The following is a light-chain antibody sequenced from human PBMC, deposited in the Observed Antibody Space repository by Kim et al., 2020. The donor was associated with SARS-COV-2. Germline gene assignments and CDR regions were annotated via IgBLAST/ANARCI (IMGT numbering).Light chain of an antibody. V-gene: IGLV7-43*01. J-gene: IGLJ3*02. CDR1: AGAVTTEYY. CDR3: LLYHSGIWV. CDR2: ETF. Sequence: PGGTGTLTYASSAGAVTTEYYSIWFQQKPGQAPRALNHETFKKHSWTPARFSGSLVGGKAALTLSAVQPEDEADYYCLLYHSGIWVFGGGTKLTVL.